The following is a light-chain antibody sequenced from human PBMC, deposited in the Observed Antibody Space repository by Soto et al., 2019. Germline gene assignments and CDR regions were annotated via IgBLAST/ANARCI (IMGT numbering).Light chain of an antibody. J-gene: IGKJ1*01. CDR3: QQYGSSPRT. CDR1: QSVSSSY. CDR2: DAS. Sequence: EKVMTPSPGTLSLSPGERATLSCRASQSVSSSYLAWYQQKHGQAPRLLIYDASSRATGIPDRFSGSGSGTDFTLTISRLEPEDFAVYFCQQYGSSPRTFGQGTKVEIK. V-gene: IGKV3-20*01.